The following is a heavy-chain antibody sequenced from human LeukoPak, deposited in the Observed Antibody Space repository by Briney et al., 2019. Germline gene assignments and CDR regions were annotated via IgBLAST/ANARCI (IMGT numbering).Heavy chain of an antibody. Sequence: SVKVSCKVSGYTLTELSMHWVRQAPGQGLEWMGGIIPIFGTANYAQKFQGRVTITADESTSTAYMELSSLRSEDTAVYYCARENIVGATTWWFDPWGQGTLVTVSS. D-gene: IGHD1-26*01. J-gene: IGHJ5*02. V-gene: IGHV1-69*13. CDR2: IIPIFGTA. CDR3: ARENIVGATTWWFDP. CDR1: GYTLTELS.